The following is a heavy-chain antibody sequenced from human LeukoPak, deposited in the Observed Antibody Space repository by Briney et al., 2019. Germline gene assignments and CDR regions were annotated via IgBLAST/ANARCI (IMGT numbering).Heavy chain of an antibody. V-gene: IGHV1-8*02. CDR1: GYTFTSYD. J-gene: IGHJ4*02. CDR2: MNPNSGNT. CDR3: ATGLGTGTRGNLDY. D-gene: IGHD1-7*01. Sequence: ASVKVSSKASGYTFTSYDINWVRQATGEGLEWMGWMNPNSGNTGYAQKFQGRVTITADTSTDTAYMELSSLRSEDTAVYYCATGLGTGTRGNLDYWGQGTLVTVSS.